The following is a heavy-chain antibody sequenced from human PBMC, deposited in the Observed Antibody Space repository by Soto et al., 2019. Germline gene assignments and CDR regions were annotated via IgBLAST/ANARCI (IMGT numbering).Heavy chain of an antibody. CDR3: ARGRGWLRSDTFDY. Sequence: QVQLQPWGAGLLKPSETLSLTCAVYGGSFSGYYWSWIRQPPGKGLEWFGESNHSGSTNYNPSLKSRVTRSVDTSKNQFSLKLSSVTAADTAVYYCARGRGWLRSDTFDYWGQGTLVTVSS. CDR2: SNHSGST. J-gene: IGHJ4*02. CDR1: GGSFSGYY. D-gene: IGHD5-12*01. V-gene: IGHV4-34*01.